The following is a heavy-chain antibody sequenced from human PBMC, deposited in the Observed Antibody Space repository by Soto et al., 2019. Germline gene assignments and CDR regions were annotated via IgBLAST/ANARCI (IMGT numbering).Heavy chain of an antibody. V-gene: IGHV3-66*01. CDR3: ACLIRSGH. Sequence: EVLLVESGGDLVQPGGSLRLSCAASGLTVSTEYRTWLMAWIRQAPGRGLEWVSMMFADGRTFYADAGKGSFTISRDNSTNTPYLQIISLRADDTAVYHCACLIRSGHWRQGAVVTVSS. J-gene: IGHJ4*02. CDR1: GLTVSTEY. D-gene: IGHD3-10*01. CDR2: MFADGRT.